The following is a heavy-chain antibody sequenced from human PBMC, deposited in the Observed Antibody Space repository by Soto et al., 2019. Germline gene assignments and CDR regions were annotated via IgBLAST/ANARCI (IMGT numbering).Heavy chain of an antibody. J-gene: IGHJ3*02. CDR1: GGTFSSYA. D-gene: IGHD3-22*01. CDR2: IIPIFGTA. V-gene: IGHV1-69*13. CDR3: ARASSGGYYYDALDI. Sequence: ASVKVSCKASGGTFSSYAISWVRQAPGQGLEWMGGIIPIFGTANYAQKFQGRVSITADESTSTAYMELSSLRSEDTAVYYCARASSGGYYYDALDIWGQGTMVTVSS.